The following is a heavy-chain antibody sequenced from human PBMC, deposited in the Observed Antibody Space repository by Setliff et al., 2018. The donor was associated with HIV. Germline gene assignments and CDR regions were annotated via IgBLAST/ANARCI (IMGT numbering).Heavy chain of an antibody. Sequence: PGGSLRLSCAASGFSFSDYYMTWIRQGPGKGLEWVSYIGTSDTTTYYADSVKGRFTISRDNSRNTLYLDMNTLRAEDTALYYCARSRSTRDAFDTWGQGTMVTVSS. J-gene: IGHJ3*02. CDR2: IGTSDTTT. CDR3: ARSRSTRDAFDT. CDR1: GFSFSDYY. V-gene: IGHV3-11*04. D-gene: IGHD2-2*01.